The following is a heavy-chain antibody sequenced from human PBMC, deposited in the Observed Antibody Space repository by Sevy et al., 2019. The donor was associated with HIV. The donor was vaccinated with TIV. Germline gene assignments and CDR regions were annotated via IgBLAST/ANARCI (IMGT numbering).Heavy chain of an antibody. Sequence: GGSLRLSCAASGFTFSSYAMSWVRQAPGKGVEWVSAISGSGGSTYYADSVKGRFTISRDNSKNTLYLQMNSLRAEDTAVYYCAKGYSSGWYVGLDYWGQGTLVTVSS. J-gene: IGHJ4*02. CDR3: AKGYSSGWYVGLDY. D-gene: IGHD6-19*01. CDR1: GFTFSSYA. V-gene: IGHV3-23*01. CDR2: ISGSGGST.